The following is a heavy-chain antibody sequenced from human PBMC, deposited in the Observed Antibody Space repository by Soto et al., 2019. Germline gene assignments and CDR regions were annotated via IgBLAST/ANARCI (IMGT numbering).Heavy chain of an antibody. D-gene: IGHD2-8*01. V-gene: IGHV3-53*01. CDR1: GLIVSQNY. J-gene: IGHJ4*02. CDR3: TRGYCTNGVCWAFDY. Sequence: EVELVESGGGLVQPGGSLRLSCAASGLIVSQNYMSWVRQAPGKGLEWVSAIYSGGSTHYADSVKGRFTISRDTSKNSLSLQLTSLRDDDTAVYYCTRGYCTNGVCWAFDYWGQGSLVTVS. CDR2: IYSGGST.